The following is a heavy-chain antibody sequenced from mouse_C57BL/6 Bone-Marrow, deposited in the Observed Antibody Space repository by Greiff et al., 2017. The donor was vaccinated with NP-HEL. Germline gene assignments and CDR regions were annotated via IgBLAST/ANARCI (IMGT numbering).Heavy chain of an antibody. CDR2: ISNGGGST. CDR3: ARRSYGPYYYAMDY. CDR1: GFTFSDYY. D-gene: IGHD1-1*02. V-gene: IGHV5-12*01. Sequence: EVKLVESGGGLVQPGGSLKLSCAASGFTFSDYYMYWVRQTPEKRLEWVAYISNGGGSTYYPDTVKGRFTISRDNAKNTLYLQMSRLKSEDTAMYYCARRSYGPYYYAMDYWGQGTSVTVSS. J-gene: IGHJ4*01.